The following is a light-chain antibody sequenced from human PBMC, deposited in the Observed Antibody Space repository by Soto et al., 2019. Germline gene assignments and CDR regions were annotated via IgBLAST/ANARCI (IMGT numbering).Light chain of an antibody. CDR3: QQYNNWPPIT. J-gene: IGKJ5*01. V-gene: IGKV3-15*01. CDR1: QSVSSS. Sequence: IVMTQSPATLSGSAGERVSLSCTASQSVSSSLAWYQQKPGQAPRLLLFGASTRATGIPARCSGSRSATEFTLPISSLQSEDFAVYYCQQYNNWPPITFGQGTRREI. CDR2: GAS.